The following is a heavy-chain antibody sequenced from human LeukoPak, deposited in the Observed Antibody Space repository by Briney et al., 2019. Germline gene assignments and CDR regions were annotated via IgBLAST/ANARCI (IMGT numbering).Heavy chain of an antibody. CDR3: ARDGNLEQWLAYFDY. D-gene: IGHD6-19*01. Sequence: GSLRLSCAASGFTFSSYSMNWVRQAPGKGLEWVSSISSSSSYIYYADSVKGRFTISRDNAKNSLYLQMNSLRAEDTAVYYCARDGNLEQWLAYFDYWGQGTLVTVSS. CDR1: GFTFSSYS. CDR2: ISSSSSYI. J-gene: IGHJ4*02. V-gene: IGHV3-21*01.